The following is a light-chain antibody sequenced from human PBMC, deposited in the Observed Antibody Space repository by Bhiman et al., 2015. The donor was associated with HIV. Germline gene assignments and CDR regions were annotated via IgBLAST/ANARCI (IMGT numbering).Light chain of an antibody. Sequence: QSALTQSASVSGSPGQSITISCTGTSSDVGDYDYVSWYQHHPGKAPKLMIYDVSNRPSGVSNRFSGSKSGNTASLTISGLQPEDEADYHCSSYTSGSTPHVFGTGTKVTVL. J-gene: IGLJ1*01. CDR2: DVS. CDR3: SSYTSGSTPHV. CDR1: SSDVGDYDY. V-gene: IGLV2-14*03.